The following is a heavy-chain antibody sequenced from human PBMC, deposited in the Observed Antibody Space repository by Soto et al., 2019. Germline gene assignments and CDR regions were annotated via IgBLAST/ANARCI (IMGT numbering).Heavy chain of an antibody. V-gene: IGHV4-59*08. CDR3: ARLGLGVDP. Sequence: SETLSLTCTVFGGSISSYYWSWIRQPPGKGLEWIGYIHYSGSTNYNPSLKSRVTISVDTSKNQFSLKLSSVTAADTAVYYCARLGLGVDPWGQGTLVTVSS. D-gene: IGHD3-10*01. J-gene: IGHJ5*02. CDR2: IHYSGST. CDR1: GGSISSYY.